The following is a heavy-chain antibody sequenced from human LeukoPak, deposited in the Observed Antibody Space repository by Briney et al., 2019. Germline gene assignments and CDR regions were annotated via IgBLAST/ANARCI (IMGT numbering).Heavy chain of an antibody. CDR3: ATPGFLEWLMGAFDI. D-gene: IGHD3-3*01. J-gene: IGHJ3*02. V-gene: IGHV1-69-2*01. CDR1: GYTFTDYY. Sequence: GASVKVSCKASGYTFTDYYMHRVQQAPGKGLEWMGRVDPEDGETIYAEKFQGRVTITADTSTDTAYMELSSLRSEDTAVYYCATPGFLEWLMGAFDIWGQGAMVTVSS. CDR2: VDPEDGET.